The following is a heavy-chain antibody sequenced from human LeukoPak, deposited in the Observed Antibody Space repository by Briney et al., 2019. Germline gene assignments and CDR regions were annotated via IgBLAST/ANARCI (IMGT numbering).Heavy chain of an antibody. CDR3: ARGTYYYDSSGYYKYYFDY. D-gene: IGHD3-22*01. V-gene: IGHV4-34*01. CDR1: GGSFSGYY. CDR2: INHSGST. J-gene: IGHJ4*02. Sequence: PSETLSLTCAVYGGSFSGYYWSWIRQPPGKGLEWIGEINHSGSTNYNPSLKSRVTISVDTSKNQFSLKLGSVTAADTAAYYCARGTYYYDSSGYYKYYFDYWGQGTLVTVSS.